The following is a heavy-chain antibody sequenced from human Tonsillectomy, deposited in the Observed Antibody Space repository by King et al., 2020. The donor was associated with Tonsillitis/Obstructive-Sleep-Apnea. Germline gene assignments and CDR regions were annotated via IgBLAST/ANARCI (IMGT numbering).Heavy chain of an antibody. CDR3: ARQHYPPLYHYYMDV. CDR1: GYSFSNYW. Sequence: QLVQSGAEVKKPGESLKISCKGSGYSFSNYWIGWVRQMPGKGLEWMGSIYPGDSDTRYSPSFRGQVSISADKSISTAYLQWSSLKASDTAMYYCARQHYPPLYHYYMDVWGKGTTVTVSS. CDR2: IYPGDSDT. D-gene: IGHD3-10*01. V-gene: IGHV5-51*01. J-gene: IGHJ6*03.